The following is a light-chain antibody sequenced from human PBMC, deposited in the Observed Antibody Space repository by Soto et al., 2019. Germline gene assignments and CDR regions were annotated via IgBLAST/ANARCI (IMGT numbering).Light chain of an antibody. Sequence: SYELTQPPSVSVSPGQTASITCSGDELGDKYACWYQQKPGQSPVLVIYQDTKRPSGIPARFSGSNSGNTATLTLSGTQAMDEADYYCQAWDSSTVVFGGGTKLTVL. CDR3: QAWDSSTVV. CDR2: QDT. J-gene: IGLJ2*01. V-gene: IGLV3-1*01. CDR1: ELGDKY.